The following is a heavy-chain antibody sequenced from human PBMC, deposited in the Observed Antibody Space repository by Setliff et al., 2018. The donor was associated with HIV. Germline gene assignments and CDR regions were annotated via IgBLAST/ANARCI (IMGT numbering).Heavy chain of an antibody. CDR2: INAGNGNT. CDR3: ARDQSDWFY. D-gene: IGHD3-3*01. J-gene: IGHJ4*02. CDR1: GYTFTSYA. V-gene: IGHV1-3*01. Sequence: ASVKVSCKASGYTFTSYAMHWVRQAPGQRLEWMGWINAGNGNTKYPQKFQGRVTITRDTSASTAYMELSSLRSEDTAVYYCARDQSDWFYWGQGTLVTVSS.